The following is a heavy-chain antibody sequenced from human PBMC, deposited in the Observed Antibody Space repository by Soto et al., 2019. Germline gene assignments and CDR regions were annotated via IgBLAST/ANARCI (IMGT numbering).Heavy chain of an antibody. V-gene: IGHV1-2*02. D-gene: IGHD3-3*01. CDR3: ARGGGVGVAGSAAFDM. Sequence: QLHLVQSGAVVKKPGASVTVSCSASGYPVTAYYMHWVRQAPGRGLEWMGGINPATGAAKYTQTLQGRVTRTGATSTGTAFMELGGLTSEDTAVFYCARGGGVGVAGSAAFDMWGQGTLVTVSS. CDR2: INPATGAA. J-gene: IGHJ3*02. CDR1: GYPVTAYY.